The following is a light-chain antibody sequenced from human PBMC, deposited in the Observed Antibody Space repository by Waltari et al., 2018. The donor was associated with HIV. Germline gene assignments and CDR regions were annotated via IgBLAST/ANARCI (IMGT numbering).Light chain of an antibody. V-gene: IGKV3-11*01. CDR3: QQRSKWIS. CDR1: ESVYIN. CDR2: DAS. Sequence: EIVLTQSPATLSLSPGERAKLSCRANESVYINLAWYQQRPGQAPRLLIYDASNRATGIPVRFSGSGSGTDFTLTISSLEPEDFAVYFCQQRSKWISFGGGTKVEIK. J-gene: IGKJ4*01.